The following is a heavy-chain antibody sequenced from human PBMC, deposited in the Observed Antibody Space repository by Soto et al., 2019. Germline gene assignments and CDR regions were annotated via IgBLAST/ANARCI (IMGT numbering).Heavy chain of an antibody. CDR3: VRYPGFGVWNGMDV. V-gene: IGHV3-33*01. J-gene: IGHJ6*02. CDR2: IWHDGSNK. CDR1: GFTFINFA. Sequence: QVQLVESGGGVVQPGGSLRLSCAASGFTFINFAMHWVRQAPGKGLEWVAVIWHDGSNKYYADSVEGRFTISRDNFKRILYLQMDSLRVEDTAVYYCVRYPGFGVWNGMDVWGQGTTVTVSS. D-gene: IGHD3-16*01.